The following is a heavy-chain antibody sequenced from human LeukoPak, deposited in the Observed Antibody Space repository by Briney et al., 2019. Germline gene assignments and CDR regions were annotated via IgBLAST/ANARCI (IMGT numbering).Heavy chain of an antibody. V-gene: IGHV3-66*01. CDR3: ARAFGGIAARGYFDY. CDR2: IYSGGST. D-gene: IGHD6-6*01. J-gene: IGHJ4*02. CDR1: GFTVSSNY. Sequence: GGSLRLSCAASGFTVSSNYMSWVRQAPGKGLEWVSVIYSGGSTYYADSVKGRFTISRDNSKNTLYLQMNSLRAEDTAVYYCARAFGGIAARGYFDYWGQGTLVTVSS.